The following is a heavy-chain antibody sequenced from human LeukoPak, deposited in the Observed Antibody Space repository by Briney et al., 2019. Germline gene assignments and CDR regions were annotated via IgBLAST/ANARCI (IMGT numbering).Heavy chain of an antibody. CDR3: ARVKTKRDAFDI. V-gene: IGHV4-59*01. CDR1: GVSISSYY. D-gene: IGHD2-8*01. CDR2: IYYSGST. J-gene: IGHJ3*02. Sequence: SETLSLTCTVSGVSISSYYWSWIRQPPGKGLEGMGYIYYSGSTNYNPSLKIRVTISVDTSTTQFSLKLSSVAAADTAVYYCARVKTKRDAFDIWGQGTMVTVSS.